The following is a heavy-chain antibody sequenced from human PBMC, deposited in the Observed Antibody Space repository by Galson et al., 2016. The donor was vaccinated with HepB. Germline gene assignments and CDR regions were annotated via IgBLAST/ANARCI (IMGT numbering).Heavy chain of an antibody. Sequence: SLRLSCAASGFTFSGYWIHWVRQAPGKGLVWVSRLNSDGTFTNYADSVKGRFSISRDNAKNTVYLQMNSLRAEDTAVYYCAREHDYGDYILDYWGQGTLVTVSS. V-gene: IGHV3-74*01. CDR1: GFTFSGYW. D-gene: IGHD4-17*01. J-gene: IGHJ4*02. CDR2: LNSDGTFT. CDR3: AREHDYGDYILDY.